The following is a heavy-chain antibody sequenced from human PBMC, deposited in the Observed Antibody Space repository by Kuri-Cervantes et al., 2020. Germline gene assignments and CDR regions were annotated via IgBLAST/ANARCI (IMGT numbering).Heavy chain of an antibody. V-gene: IGHV1-8*01. Sequence: ASVKVSCKASGYTFTSYDINWVRQATGQGLEWMGWMNPNSGDKRYPQKFQGRVTMTLDTSISTVYMDLSRLTSDDTAVYYCARGLAARRYFDYWGQGTLVTVYS. CDR1: GYTFTSYD. D-gene: IGHD6-6*01. CDR2: MNPNSGDK. J-gene: IGHJ4*02. CDR3: ARGLAARRYFDY.